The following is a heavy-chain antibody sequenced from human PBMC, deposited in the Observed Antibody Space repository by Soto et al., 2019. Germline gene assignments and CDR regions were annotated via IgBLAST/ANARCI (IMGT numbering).Heavy chain of an antibody. D-gene: IGHD5-12*01. J-gene: IGHJ5*02. V-gene: IGHV4-61*08. Sequence: PSETLSLSCTVSGCSISSGGYYWSWIRQHPGKGLEWIGYIYYSGSTYYNPSLKSRVTISVDTSKNQFSLKLSSVTAADTAVYYCARGYVFEEGNWLDPWGQGTLVTVSS. CDR2: IYYSGST. CDR1: GCSISSGGYY. CDR3: ARGYVFEEGNWLDP.